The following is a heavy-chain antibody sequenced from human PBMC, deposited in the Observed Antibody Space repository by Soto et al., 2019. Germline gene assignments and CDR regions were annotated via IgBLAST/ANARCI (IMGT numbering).Heavy chain of an antibody. Sequence: EVRLVESGGGLVKPGGSLRLSCAASGFTFSNAWMNWVRQAPGKGLEWVGRIKSKTDGGTTDYAAPVKGRFTISRDDSKNTLYLQMNSLKTEDTAVYYCTTGYCSSTSCSDGYFDLWGRGTLVTVSS. CDR1: GFTFSNAW. CDR2: IKSKTDGGTT. J-gene: IGHJ2*01. CDR3: TTGYCSSTSCSDGYFDL. V-gene: IGHV3-15*07. D-gene: IGHD2-2*01.